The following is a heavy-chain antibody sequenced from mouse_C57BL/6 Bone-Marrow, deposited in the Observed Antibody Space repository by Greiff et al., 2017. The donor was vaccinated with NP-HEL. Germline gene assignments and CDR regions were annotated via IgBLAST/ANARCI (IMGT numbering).Heavy chain of an antibody. D-gene: IGHD2-2*01. CDR3: AALWIRRDYFDD. Sequence: QVQLQQPGAELVKHGASVKMSCKASGYTFTSYWINWVKQRPGQGLEWIGDIYPGSGSTYYNEKFKSKATLTVDTSSSTAYMQLSSLTSEDSAVYYGAALWIRRDYFDDWGKGTTLTVSS. J-gene: IGHJ2*01. CDR2: IYPGSGST. CDR1: GYTFTSYW. V-gene: IGHV1-55*01.